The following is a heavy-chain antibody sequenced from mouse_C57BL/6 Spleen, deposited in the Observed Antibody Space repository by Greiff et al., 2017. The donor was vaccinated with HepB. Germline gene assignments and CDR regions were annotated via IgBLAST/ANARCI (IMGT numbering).Heavy chain of an antibody. Sequence: EVQRVESGPGLVKPSQSLSLTCSVTGYSITSGYYWNWIRQFPGNKLEWMGYISYDGSNNYNPSLKNRISITRYTSKNQFFLKLNSVTTEDTATYYCARWDGNYLDYWGQGTTLTVSS. J-gene: IGHJ2*01. V-gene: IGHV3-6*01. CDR1: GYSITSGYY. CDR3: ARWDGNYLDY. D-gene: IGHD2-1*01. CDR2: ISYDGSN.